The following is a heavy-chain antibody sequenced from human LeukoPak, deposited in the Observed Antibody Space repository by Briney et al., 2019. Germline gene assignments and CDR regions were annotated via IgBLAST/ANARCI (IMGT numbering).Heavy chain of an antibody. CDR1: GFTFSNYG. J-gene: IGHJ6*02. V-gene: IGHV3-30*18. Sequence: PGGSLRLSCAASGFTFSNYGMHWVRQAPGKGLEWVAVISYDGSNKYYADSVKGRFTISRDNSKNTLYLQMNSLRAEDTAVYYCVNDDCSSTSCYGEDYYYGMDVWGQGTTVTVSS. D-gene: IGHD2-2*01. CDR3: VNDDCSSTSCYGEDYYYGMDV. CDR2: ISYDGSNK.